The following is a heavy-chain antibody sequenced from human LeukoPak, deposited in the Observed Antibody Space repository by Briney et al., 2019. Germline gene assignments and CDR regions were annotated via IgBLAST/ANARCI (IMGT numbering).Heavy chain of an antibody. CDR2: IYYSGST. CDR1: GGSISSSSYY. V-gene: IGHV4-39*07. J-gene: IGHJ6*03. Sequence: SETLSLTCTVSGGSISSSSYYWGWIRQPPGEGLEWIGGIYYSGSTNYNPSLKSRVTMSVDTSKNQFSLKLSSVTAADTAVYYCARESSGSYYYYYYMDVWGKGTTVTISS. CDR3: ARESSGSYYYYYYMDV. D-gene: IGHD3-10*01.